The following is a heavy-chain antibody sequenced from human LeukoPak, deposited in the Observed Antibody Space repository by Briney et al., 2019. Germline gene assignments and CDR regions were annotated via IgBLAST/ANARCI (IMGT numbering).Heavy chain of an antibody. D-gene: IGHD3-22*01. CDR2: IYYSGST. Sequence: SETLSLTCTVSGGSISSYYWSWIRQPPGKGLEWIGYIYYSGSTDYNPSLKRRVTISVDTSKNQFSPKLSSVTAADTAVYYCAREKAYYYDPWGQGTLVTVSS. CDR3: AREKAYYYDP. J-gene: IGHJ4*02. V-gene: IGHV4-59*01. CDR1: GGSISSYY.